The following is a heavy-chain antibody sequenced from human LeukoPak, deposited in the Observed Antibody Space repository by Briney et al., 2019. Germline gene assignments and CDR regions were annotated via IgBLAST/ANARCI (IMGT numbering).Heavy chain of an antibody. CDR1: GGSITGSSYF. J-gene: IGHJ4*02. CDR3: ATGPGYCSRGPCNPYSEN. D-gene: IGHD2-15*01. Sequence: SETLSLTCTVSGGSITGSSYFWGWIRQPPGKGLEWIGSLYYSGSTYYNPSLKSRVSISVDTSKNQFSLKLSSVTAADTAVYYCATGPGYCSRGPCNPYSENWGQGTLVTVSS. V-gene: IGHV4-39*07. CDR2: LYYSGST.